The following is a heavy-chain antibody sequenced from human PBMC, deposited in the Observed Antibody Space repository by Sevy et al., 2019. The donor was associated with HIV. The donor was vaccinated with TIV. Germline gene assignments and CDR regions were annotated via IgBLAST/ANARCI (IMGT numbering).Heavy chain of an antibody. Sequence: SETLSLTCTVSGGSISSYYWSWIRQPPGKGLEWIGYIYYSGSTNYNPSLKSRVTISVDTSKNQFSLKLSSVTAADTAVYYCARHLSKGELLWFGEPSYGMDVWGQGTTVTVSS. CDR2: IYYSGST. J-gene: IGHJ6*02. V-gene: IGHV4-59*08. CDR1: GGSISSYY. CDR3: ARHLSKGELLWFGEPSYGMDV. D-gene: IGHD3-10*01.